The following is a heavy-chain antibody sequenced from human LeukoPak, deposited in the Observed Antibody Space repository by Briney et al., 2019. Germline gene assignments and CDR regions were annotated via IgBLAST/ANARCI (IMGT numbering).Heavy chain of an antibody. V-gene: IGHV1-8*03. CDR2: MNPNSGNT. J-gene: IGHJ3*02. D-gene: IGHD2-2*01. CDR1: GYTFTSYD. Sequence: ASVKVSCKASGYTFTSYDINWVRQATGQGLEWMGWMNPNSGNTGYAQKFQGRVTITRNTSISTAYMELSSLRSEDTAVYYCARVQPEYCSSTSCYGDAFDIWGQGTMVTVSS. CDR3: ARVQPEYCSSTSCYGDAFDI.